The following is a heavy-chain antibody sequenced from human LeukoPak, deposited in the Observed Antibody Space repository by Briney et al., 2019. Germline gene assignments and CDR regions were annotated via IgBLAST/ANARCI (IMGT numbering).Heavy chain of an antibody. V-gene: IGHV3-23*01. Sequence: GGSLRLSCAASGFTFSSYGMSWVRQAPGKGLEWVSAIGGTGYSTYYADSVKGRFSISRDNSKNTLYLHMDSLRAEDTAVYYCAKVMNMIVVASIDSWGQGILVTVSS. CDR1: GFTFSSYG. D-gene: IGHD3-22*01. CDR2: IGGTGYST. CDR3: AKVMNMIVVASIDS. J-gene: IGHJ4*02.